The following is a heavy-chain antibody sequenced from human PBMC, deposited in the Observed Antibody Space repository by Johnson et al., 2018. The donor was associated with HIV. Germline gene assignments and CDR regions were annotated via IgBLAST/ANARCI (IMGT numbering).Heavy chain of an antibody. V-gene: IGHV3-13*01. J-gene: IGHJ3*02. D-gene: IGHD3-22*01. Sequence: VQLVESGGGLVQPGGSLRLSCAASGFTFSSYAMSWVRQAPGKGLAWVSAIGVTSDTYYPASVQGRFTISRDHATKSLYLQMNSRRAGDTAVYYCPKAEGESRGAFDIWGQGTMVTVSS. CDR2: IGVTSDT. CDR3: PKAEGESRGAFDI. CDR1: GFTFSSYA.